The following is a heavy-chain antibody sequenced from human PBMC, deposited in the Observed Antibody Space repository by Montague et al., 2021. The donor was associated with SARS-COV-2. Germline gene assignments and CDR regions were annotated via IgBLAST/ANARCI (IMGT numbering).Heavy chain of an antibody. CDR1: DGAFGGYY. D-gene: IGHD1-1*01. CDR3: ARRLGRSHLHWKGAFYYMDV. V-gene: IGHV4-59*08. CDR2: VHSGGTA. J-gene: IGHJ6*03. Sequence: SETLSLTCTVYDGAFGGYYWSWVRQPPGKGLQWVGYVHSGGTASYNPSLKSRVTISVDPSKNQFSLKVNSVTAADTAVYYCARRLGRSHLHWKGAFYYMDVWGKGTTVIVSS.